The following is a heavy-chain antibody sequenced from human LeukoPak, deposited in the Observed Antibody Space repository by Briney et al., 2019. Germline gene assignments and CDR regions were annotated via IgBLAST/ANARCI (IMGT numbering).Heavy chain of an antibody. V-gene: IGHV1-2*02. Sequence: ASVKVSCKASGYTFTGYYMYWVRQAPGQGLEWMGWINPNSGGTNYAQKFQGRVTMTRDTSISTAYMELSRLRSDDTAVYYCARDLDSSSSFDYWGQGTLVTVSS. CDR1: GYTFTGYY. CDR2: INPNSGGT. D-gene: IGHD6-6*01. CDR3: ARDLDSSSSFDY. J-gene: IGHJ4*02.